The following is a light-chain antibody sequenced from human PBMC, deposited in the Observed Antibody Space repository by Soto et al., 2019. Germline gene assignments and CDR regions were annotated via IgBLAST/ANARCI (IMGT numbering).Light chain of an antibody. CDR3: QAWDSSTVV. CDR1: KLGDKY. Sequence: SYEQTQPPSVSVSPGQTASITCSGDKLGDKYACWYQQKPGQSPVLVIYQDSKRPSGIPERFSGSNSGNTATLTISGTQAMDEADYYCQAWDSSTVVFGGATKLTVL. V-gene: IGLV3-1*01. CDR2: QDS. J-gene: IGLJ2*01.